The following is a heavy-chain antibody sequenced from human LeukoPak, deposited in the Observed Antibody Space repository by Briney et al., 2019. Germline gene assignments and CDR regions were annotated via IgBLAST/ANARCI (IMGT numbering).Heavy chain of an antibody. CDR2: IYYSGST. Sequence: SQTLSPTCTVSGGSISSGGYYWSWIRQHPGKGLEWIGYIYYSGSTYYNPSLKSRVTISVDTSKNQFSLKLSSVTAADTAVYYCARERSWFGELQYYYYYMDVWGKGTTVTVSS. CDR3: ARERSWFGELQYYYYYMDV. D-gene: IGHD3-10*01. CDR1: GGSISSGGYY. J-gene: IGHJ6*03. V-gene: IGHV4-31*03.